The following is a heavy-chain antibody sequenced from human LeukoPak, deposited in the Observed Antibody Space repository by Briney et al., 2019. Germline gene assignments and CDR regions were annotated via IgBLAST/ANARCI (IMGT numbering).Heavy chain of an antibody. CDR1: GYTFTSYA. D-gene: IGHD3-3*01. V-gene: IGHV1-3*01. CDR3: ARTRFLRGNGGWFDP. CDR2: INAGNGNT. J-gene: IGHJ5*02. Sequence: ASVKVSCKASGYTFTSYAMHWVRQAPGQRLEWMGWINAGNGNTKYSQKFQGRVTITRDTSASTAYMELSSLRSEDTAVYHCARTRFLRGNGGWFDPWGQGTLVTVSS.